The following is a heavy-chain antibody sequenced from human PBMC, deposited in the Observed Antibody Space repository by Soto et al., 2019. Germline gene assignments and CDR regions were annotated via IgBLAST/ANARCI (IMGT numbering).Heavy chain of an antibody. D-gene: IGHD2-8*02. CDR3: ARDKITGLFDY. J-gene: IGHJ4*02. CDR1: GGSISSSSYH. CDR2: INHSGST. V-gene: IGHV4-39*07. Sequence: SETLSLTCTVSGGSISSSSYHWGWIRQPPGTGLEWIGEINHSGSTNYNPSLKSRVTISVDTSKNQFSLKLTSVTAADTAVYYCARDKITGLFDYWGQGTPGHRLL.